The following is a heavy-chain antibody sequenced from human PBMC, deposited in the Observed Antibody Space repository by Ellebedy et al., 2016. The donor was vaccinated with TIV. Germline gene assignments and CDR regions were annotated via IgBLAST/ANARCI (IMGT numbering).Heavy chain of an antibody. J-gene: IGHJ6*02. CDR2: IYYSGST. V-gene: IGHV4-59*01. Sequence: MPSETLSLTCTVSGGSISSYYWSWIRQPPGKGLEWIGYIYYSGSTNYNPSLKSRVTISVDTSKNQFSLKLSSVTAADTAVYYCARDAGRAGMDVWGQGTTVTVSS. CDR1: GGSISSYY. D-gene: IGHD2-15*01. CDR3: ARDAGRAGMDV.